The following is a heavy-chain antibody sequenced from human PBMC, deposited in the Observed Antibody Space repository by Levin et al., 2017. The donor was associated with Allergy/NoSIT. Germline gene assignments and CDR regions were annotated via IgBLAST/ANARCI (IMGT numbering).Heavy chain of an antibody. Sequence: GESLKISCAASGFTFSSYGMHWVRQAPGKGLEWVAVISYDGSNKYYADSVKGRFTISRDNSKNTLYLQMNSLRAEDTAVYYCAKDLQDGGNHYWGQGTLVTVSS. CDR3: AKDLQDGGNHY. D-gene: IGHD4-23*01. J-gene: IGHJ4*02. CDR1: GFTFSSYG. V-gene: IGHV3-30*18. CDR2: ISYDGSNK.